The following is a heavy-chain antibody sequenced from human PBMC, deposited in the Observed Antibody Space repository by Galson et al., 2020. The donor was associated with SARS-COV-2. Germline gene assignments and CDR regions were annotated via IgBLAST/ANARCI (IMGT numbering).Heavy chain of an antibody. J-gene: IGHJ6*04. D-gene: IGHD3-16*02. CDR2: VPSTGIT. Sequence: SQTLSLTCTVSGDSISSEGHYWSWIRQPAGKRLEWIRRVPSTGITNYNPSLKSRVTISSDTSKNQFSLKLSSVPAADTAVYYCASFVITFRGVIVGGGTDVWGKGTTVTISS. CDR1: GDSISSEGHY. V-gene: IGHV4-61*02. CDR3: ASFVITFRGVIVGGGTDV.